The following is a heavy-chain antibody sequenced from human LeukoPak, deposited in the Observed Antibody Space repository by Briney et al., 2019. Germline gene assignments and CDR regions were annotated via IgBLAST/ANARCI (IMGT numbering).Heavy chain of an antibody. CDR2: INQDGSEK. CDR1: GFTLGVYW. V-gene: IGHV3-7*04. J-gene: IGHJ5*02. D-gene: IGHD6-19*01. CDR3: AREIPVAGKRSWFDP. Sequence: HPGGSLRLSCVASGFTLGVYWMTWVRQGPGKGLECVANINQDGSEKNYVDSVKGRFSVSRDNAKNSLYLYINSLRVEDTAIYYCAREIPVAGKRSWFDPWGQGTLVTVSS.